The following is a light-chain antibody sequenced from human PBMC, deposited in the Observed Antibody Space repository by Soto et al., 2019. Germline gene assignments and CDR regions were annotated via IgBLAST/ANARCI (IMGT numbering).Light chain of an antibody. V-gene: IGKV1-39*01. CDR2: AAS. CDR3: QQSYSTPFT. CDR1: QSISSY. Sequence: DIQMTQSPSSLSASVGDGVTITCRASQSISSYLNWYQQKPGKAPKLLIYAASSLQSGVPSRFSGSGSGTDFTLTISSPQPEDFATYYCQQSYSTPFTFGPGTKVDIK. J-gene: IGKJ3*01.